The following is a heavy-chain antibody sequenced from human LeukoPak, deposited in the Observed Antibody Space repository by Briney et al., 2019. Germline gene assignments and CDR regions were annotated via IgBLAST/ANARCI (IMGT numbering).Heavy chain of an antibody. D-gene: IGHD3-22*01. CDR2: ISGSGGST. V-gene: IGHV3-23*01. Sequence: GGSLRLSCAASGFTFSSYAMSWVRQAPGKGLEWVSAISGSGGSTYYADSVKGRFTISRDNSKNTLYLQMNSLRAEDTAVYYCAENTDDYYDIRPASNWFDPWGQGTLVTVSS. J-gene: IGHJ5*02. CDR3: AENTDDYYDIRPASNWFDP. CDR1: GFTFSSYA.